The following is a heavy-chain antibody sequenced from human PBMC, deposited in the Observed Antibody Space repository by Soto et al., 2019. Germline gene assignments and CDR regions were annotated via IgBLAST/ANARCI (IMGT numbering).Heavy chain of an antibody. CDR2: IWYDGSNK. CDR1: GFTFSSYG. J-gene: IGHJ4*02. CDR3: AKDHREWLRSATYFDY. V-gene: IGHV3-33*06. D-gene: IGHD5-12*01. Sequence: RRLSCAASGFTFSSYGMHWVRQAPGKGLEWVAVIWYDGSNKYYADSVKGRFTISRDNSKNTLYMQMNSLRAEDTAVYYCAKDHREWLRSATYFDYWGQGTLVTVSS.